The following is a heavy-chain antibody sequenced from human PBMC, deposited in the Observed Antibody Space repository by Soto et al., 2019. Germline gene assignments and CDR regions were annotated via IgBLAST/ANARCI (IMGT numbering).Heavy chain of an antibody. CDR1: GFNVGAFA. J-gene: IGHJ4*02. CDR2: ISVSDAFI. Sequence: EVQLLESGGDLVQPGGSLRLSCAASGFNVGAFAVNWVRQAPGKGLEWVSGISVSDAFIYYADSVRGRSSISRDASETILYLQMNSLRVDDTALYYCTRETVAGITGLDYWGPGTLVTVSS. V-gene: IGHV3-23*01. CDR3: TRETVAGITGLDY. D-gene: IGHD1-20*01.